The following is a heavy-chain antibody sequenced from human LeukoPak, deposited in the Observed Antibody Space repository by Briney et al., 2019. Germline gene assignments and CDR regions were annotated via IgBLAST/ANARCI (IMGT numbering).Heavy chain of an antibody. CDR1: GFTFTRYT. Sequence: GGSLRLSCAASGFTFTRYTMHWVRQAPGKGLEWVAVVLYDGSNKYYADSVKGRFTLSRDNSKNALSLQMNTLRADDTAVYYCVRDNYGGILDFWGQGTLVTVSS. J-gene: IGHJ4*02. D-gene: IGHD2-21*01. V-gene: IGHV3-30*04. CDR3: VRDNYGGILDF. CDR2: VLYDGSNK.